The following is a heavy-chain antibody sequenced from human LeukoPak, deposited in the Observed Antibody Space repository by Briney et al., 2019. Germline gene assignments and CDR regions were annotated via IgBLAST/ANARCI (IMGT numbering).Heavy chain of an antibody. Sequence: ASVKVSCKASGYTFTSYGISWVRQAPGQGLEWMGWISAYNGNTNYAQKLQGRVTMTTDTSTSTAYMELRSLRSDDTAVYYCAREGLVPAANHYYYYYMDVWGKGTTVTVSS. CDR2: ISAYNGNT. CDR1: GYTFTSYG. CDR3: AREGLVPAANHYYYYYMDV. D-gene: IGHD2-2*01. J-gene: IGHJ6*03. V-gene: IGHV1-18*01.